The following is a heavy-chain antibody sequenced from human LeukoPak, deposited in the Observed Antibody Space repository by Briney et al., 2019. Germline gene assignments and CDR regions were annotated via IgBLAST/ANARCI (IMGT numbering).Heavy chain of an antibody. J-gene: IGHJ5*02. CDR1: GFTFSDYW. CDR3: TRRVSATRWFDP. V-gene: IGHV3-74*01. D-gene: IGHD2-15*01. CDR2: MIGDGSST. Sequence: GGSLRLSCAASGFTFSDYWMHWVRQAPGKGLEWVSRMIGDGSSTSYADSVKGRFTISRDNAENTMYLQMNSLRVEDTAVYYCTRRVSATRWFDPWGQGTLVTVSS.